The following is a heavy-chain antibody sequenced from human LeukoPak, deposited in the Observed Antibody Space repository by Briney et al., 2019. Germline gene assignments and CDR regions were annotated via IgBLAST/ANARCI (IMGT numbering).Heavy chain of an antibody. CDR2: IFDPMTT. CDR1: DGSINNFY. Sequence: SETLSPTCTVSDGSINNFYWSWIRQSPGKGLEFIGYIFDPMTTNYNPSLESRVTISVDTSKSQFSLKLTSVTAADAAVYYCAKLCGFPPLYFYGVDVWGQGTTVTVSS. J-gene: IGHJ6*02. V-gene: IGHV4-59*01. CDR3: AKLCGFPPLYFYGVDV. D-gene: IGHD2-21*01.